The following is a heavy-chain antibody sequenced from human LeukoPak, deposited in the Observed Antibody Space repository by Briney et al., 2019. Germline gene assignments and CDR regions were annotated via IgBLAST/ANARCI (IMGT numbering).Heavy chain of an antibody. CDR2: VYPGDSDT. J-gene: IGHJ3*02. V-gene: IGHV5-51*01. CDR1: GYSFTSYW. CDR3: ARLREGYSYGYNDAFDI. Sequence: GESLKISCKGSGYSFTSYWIGWVRQMPGKGLEWMGIVYPGDSDTRYSPSFQGQVTISADKSISTAYLQWSSLKASDTAMYYCARLREGYSYGYNDAFDIWGQGTMVTVSS. D-gene: IGHD5-18*01.